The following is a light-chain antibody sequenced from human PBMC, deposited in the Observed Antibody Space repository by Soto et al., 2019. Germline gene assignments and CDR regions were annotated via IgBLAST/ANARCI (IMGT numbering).Light chain of an antibody. V-gene: IGLV1-47*01. Sequence: QSVRTQPPSASGAPGQAGTISCSGSHSNIGSNFVYWYQQLPGTAPKLLIYRDNQRPSGVPDRFSVSKSGTSASLAISGLRSEDEADYYCAAWDDSLSVIYVFGTGTKVTVL. J-gene: IGLJ1*01. CDR2: RDN. CDR3: AAWDDSLSVIYV. CDR1: HSNIGSNF.